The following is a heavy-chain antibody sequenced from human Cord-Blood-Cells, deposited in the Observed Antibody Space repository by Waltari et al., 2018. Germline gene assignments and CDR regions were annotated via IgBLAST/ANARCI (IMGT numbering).Heavy chain of an antibody. CDR3: ARDGGYSSSADFDY. D-gene: IGHD6-6*01. Sequence: QVQLQESGPGLVKPSETLSLTCAVSGYSISSGYYWGWIRQPPGKGLEWIGSIYHSGRTYYNPSLKSRVTISVDTSKNQFSLKRSSVTAADTAVYYCARDGGYSSSADFDYWGQGTLVTVSS. CDR1: GYSISSGYY. V-gene: IGHV4-38-2*02. J-gene: IGHJ4*02. CDR2: IYHSGRT.